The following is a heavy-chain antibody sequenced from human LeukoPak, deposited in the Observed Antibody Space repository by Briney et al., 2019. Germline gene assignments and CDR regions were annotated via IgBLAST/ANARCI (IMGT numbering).Heavy chain of an antibody. J-gene: IGHJ6*03. D-gene: IGHD3-22*01. V-gene: IGHV4-4*09. CDR3: ARGLHPGLGVVVIRRKVSYMDV. CDR1: GGSLSSYY. Sequence: SETLSLTCTVSGGSLSSYYWSWIRQPPGKGLEWIGYIYTSGSTNYNPSLKSRVTISVDTSKNQFSLKLSSVTAADTAVYYCARGLHPGLGVVVIRRKVSYMDVWGKGTTVTVSS. CDR2: IYTSGST.